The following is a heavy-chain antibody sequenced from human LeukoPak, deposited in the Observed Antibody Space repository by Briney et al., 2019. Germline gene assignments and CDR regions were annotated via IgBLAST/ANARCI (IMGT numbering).Heavy chain of an antibody. D-gene: IGHD6-13*01. CDR2: IWFDGSNQ. Sequence: GRSLRLSCAASGFIFTSHAMHWVRQAPGKGLEWVAIIWFDGSNQFYADSVKGRFTISRDNSKNTLYLQMNSLRAEDTAVYYCARGLYSSTWYYFEYWGQGTLVTVSS. J-gene: IGHJ4*02. V-gene: IGHV3-33*01. CDR3: ARGLYSSTWYYFEY. CDR1: GFIFTSHA.